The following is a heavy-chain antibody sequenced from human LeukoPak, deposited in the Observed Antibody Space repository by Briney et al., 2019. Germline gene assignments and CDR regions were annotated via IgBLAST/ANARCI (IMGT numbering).Heavy chain of an antibody. Sequence: SETLSLTCTVSGGSIGSYCWSWIRQPPGKGLEWIGYIYYSGSTNYNPSLKSRVTISVDTSKNQFSLKLSSVTAADTAVYYCARVQRGYSPQVFDYWGQGTLVTVSS. CDR2: IYYSGST. CDR1: GGSIGSYC. D-gene: IGHD5-18*01. J-gene: IGHJ4*02. V-gene: IGHV4-59*01. CDR3: ARVQRGYSPQVFDY.